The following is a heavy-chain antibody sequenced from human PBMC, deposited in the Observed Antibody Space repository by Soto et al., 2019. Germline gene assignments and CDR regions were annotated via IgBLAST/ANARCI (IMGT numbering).Heavy chain of an antibody. Sequence: GGSLRLSCAASGFTFSSYAMSWVRQAPGKGLEWVSAISGSGGSTYYADSVKGRFTISRDNSKNTLYLQMNSLRAEDTAVYYCAKETGYSSGWYGMGFDPWGQGTLVTVSS. J-gene: IGHJ5*02. CDR3: AKETGYSSGWYGMGFDP. CDR2: ISGSGGST. D-gene: IGHD6-19*01. CDR1: GFTFSSYA. V-gene: IGHV3-23*01.